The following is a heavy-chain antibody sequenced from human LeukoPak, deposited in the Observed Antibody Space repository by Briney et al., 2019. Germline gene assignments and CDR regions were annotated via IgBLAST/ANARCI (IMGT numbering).Heavy chain of an antibody. CDR1: GGSISSSSYY. V-gene: IGHV4-39*01. CDR3: ARGRGSYGWFDP. CDR2: IYYSGST. J-gene: IGHJ5*02. D-gene: IGHD3-10*01. Sequence: SETLSLTCTVSGGSISSSSYYWGWIRQPPGKGLEWIGSIYYSGSTYYNPSLKSRVTISVDTSKNQFSLKLSSVTAADTAVYYCARGRGSYGWFDPWGQGTLVTVSS.